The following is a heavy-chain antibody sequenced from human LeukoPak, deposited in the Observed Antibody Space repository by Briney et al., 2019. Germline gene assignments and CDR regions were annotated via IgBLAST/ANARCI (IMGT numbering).Heavy chain of an antibody. CDR2: ISVSGNT. J-gene: IGHJ4*02. CDR3: AKDDALIRFND. V-gene: IGHV3-23*01. Sequence: GGSLRLSCAASGFTLSSYAMSWVRQGPGKGLEWVSAISVSGNTYHADSVKGRFTISRDNSKNTLYLQIYSLRAGDTAVYYCAKDDALIRFNDWGQGTLVTVSS. CDR1: GFTLSSYA. D-gene: IGHD3-3*01.